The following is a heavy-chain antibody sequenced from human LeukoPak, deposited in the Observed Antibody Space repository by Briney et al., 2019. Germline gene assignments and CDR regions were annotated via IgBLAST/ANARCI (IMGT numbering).Heavy chain of an antibody. J-gene: IGHJ4*02. Sequence: ASVKVSCKTSGYIFTSYYMHWVRQAPGQGLEWMGWINPNSGGTNYAQKFQGRVTMTRDTSISTAYMELSRLRSDDTAVYYCARDSNNYDFWSGYYSSDVDFDYWGQGTLVTVSS. CDR1: GYIFTSYY. D-gene: IGHD3-3*01. CDR3: ARDSNNYDFWSGYYSSDVDFDY. V-gene: IGHV1-2*02. CDR2: INPNSGGT.